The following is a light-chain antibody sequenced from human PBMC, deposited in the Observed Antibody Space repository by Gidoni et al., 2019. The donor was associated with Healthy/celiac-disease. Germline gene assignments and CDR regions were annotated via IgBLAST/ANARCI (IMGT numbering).Light chain of an antibody. CDR2: AAS. CDR1: QGSSSY. V-gene: IGKV1-9*01. J-gene: IGKJ1*01. CDR3: QQLNSYPRT. Sequence: IPLTQSPSFLSPAVGDRVTITCRASQGSSSYLAWYQQKPGKAPKLLIYAASTLQSGVPSRFSGSGSGTEFTLTISSLQPEDFATYYCQQLNSYPRTFGQGTKVEIK.